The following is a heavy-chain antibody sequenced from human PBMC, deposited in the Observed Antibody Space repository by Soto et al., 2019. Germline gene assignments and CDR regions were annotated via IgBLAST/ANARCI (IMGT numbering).Heavy chain of an antibody. J-gene: IGHJ2*01. CDR2: IVVGSGNT. CDR1: GFTFTSSA. Sequence: ASVKVSCKASGFTFTSSAVQWVRQARGQRLEWIGWIVVGSGNTNYAQKFQERVTITRDMSTSTAYMELSSPRSEDTAVYYCAAAPTGYWYFDLWGRGTLVTSPQ. D-gene: IGHD4-17*01. V-gene: IGHV1-58*01. CDR3: AAAPTGYWYFDL.